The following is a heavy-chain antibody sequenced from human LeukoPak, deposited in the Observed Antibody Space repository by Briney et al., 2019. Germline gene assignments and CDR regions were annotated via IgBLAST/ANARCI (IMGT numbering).Heavy chain of an antibody. CDR3: ASIVSSGELIDP. CDR1: GGSISSGGYS. Sequence: SQTLSLTCTVSGGSISSGGYSWSWIRQHPGKGLEWIGYIYYSGSTYYNPSLKSRVTISVDTSKNQFSLKLSSVTAADTAVYYCASIVSSGELIDPWGQGTLVTVSS. CDR2: IYYSGST. J-gene: IGHJ5*02. D-gene: IGHD2-15*01. V-gene: IGHV4-31*03.